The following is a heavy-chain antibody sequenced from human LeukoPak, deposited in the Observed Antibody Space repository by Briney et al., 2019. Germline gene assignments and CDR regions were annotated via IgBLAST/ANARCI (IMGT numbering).Heavy chain of an antibody. CDR3: ARGMGSGTYRRFDF. D-gene: IGHD3-10*01. V-gene: IGHV1-2*02. Sequence: ASVKVSCKPSGYTFTAYNIHWVRQAPGQRLEWMGWITPNSGATSYAQQFQGRVTMTRDTSISTAHMELNNLISDDTAVYYCARGMGSGTYRRFDFWGQGTLVTVSS. CDR2: ITPNSGAT. J-gene: IGHJ4*02. CDR1: GYTFTAYN.